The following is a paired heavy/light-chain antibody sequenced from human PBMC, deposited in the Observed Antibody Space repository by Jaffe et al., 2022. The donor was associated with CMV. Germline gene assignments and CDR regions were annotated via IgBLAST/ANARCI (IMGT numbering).Heavy chain of an antibody. D-gene: IGHD4-17*01. CDR3: ATKLRTFDD. V-gene: IGHV3-53*01. CDR2: IHTGGST. J-gene: IGHJ4*02. Sequence: EVQLVESGGGLIQPGGSLRLACAASEFSVSGNYMSWVRQAPGKGLEWVAIIHTGGSTYYADSVKGRFTISRDDSKNTLYLQMNSLTTEDTAVYYCATKLRTFDDWGQGTLVTVSS. CDR1: EFSVSGNY.
Light chain of an antibody. J-gene: IGLJ1*01. V-gene: IGLV1-40*01. CDR3: QSYDSSLRYV. CDR1: STNIGAGYD. CDR2: ANS. Sequence: QSVLTQPPSVSGAPGQRVTISCTGSSTNIGAGYDVHWYQKPPGRAPKLLIYANSNRPSGVPDRFSGSKSATSASLAITGLQAEDEADYYCQSYDSSLRYVFGSGTKVTVL.